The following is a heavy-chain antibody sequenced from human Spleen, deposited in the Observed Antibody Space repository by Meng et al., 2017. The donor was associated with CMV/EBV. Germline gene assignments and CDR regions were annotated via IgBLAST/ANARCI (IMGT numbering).Heavy chain of an antibody. CDR1: GGSISSGDYY. D-gene: IGHD3-10*01. CDR2: IYYSGST. CDR3: ARWVTMLRGIIITPVWFDP. V-gene: IGHV4-30-4*08. J-gene: IGHJ5*02. Sequence: SETLSLTCTVSGGSISSGDYYWSWIRQPPGKGLEWIGYIYYSGSTFYNSSLKSRVTISVDTSKNQFSLKLSSVTAADTAVYYCARWVTMLRGIIITPVWFDPWSQGTLVTAPQ.